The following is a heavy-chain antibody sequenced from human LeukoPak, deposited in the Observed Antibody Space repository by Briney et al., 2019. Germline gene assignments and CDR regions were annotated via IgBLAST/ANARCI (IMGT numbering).Heavy chain of an antibody. J-gene: IGHJ5*02. D-gene: IGHD2-8*01. V-gene: IGHV5-51*03. CDR1: GYSFTSYW. CDR2: IYPGDSDT. Sequence: PGESLKISCKGSGYSFTSYWIVWVRQMPGKGLEWMGIIYPGDSDTRYSPSFQGQVTISADKSISTAYLQWSSLKASDTAMYYCARSAVSNPNWFDPWGQGTLVTVSS. CDR3: ARSAVSNPNWFDP.